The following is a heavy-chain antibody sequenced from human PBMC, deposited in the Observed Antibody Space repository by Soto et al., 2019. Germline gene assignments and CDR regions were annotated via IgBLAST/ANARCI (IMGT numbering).Heavy chain of an antibody. Sequence: PGGSLRLSCAASGFTFSSYAMSWVRQAPGKGLEWVSAISGSGGSTYYADSVKGRFTISRDNSKNTLYLQMNSLRAEDTAVYYCAREYGDCSGGSCYSGPYFQHWGQGTLVTVSS. D-gene: IGHD2-15*01. CDR2: ISGSGGST. V-gene: IGHV3-23*01. J-gene: IGHJ1*01. CDR3: AREYGDCSGGSCYSGPYFQH. CDR1: GFTFSSYA.